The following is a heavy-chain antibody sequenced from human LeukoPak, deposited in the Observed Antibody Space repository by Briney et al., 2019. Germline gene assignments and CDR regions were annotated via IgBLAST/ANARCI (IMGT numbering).Heavy chain of an antibody. CDR1: GFTFSIYA. CDR2: ISGSGGST. V-gene: IGHV3-23*01. Sequence: TGGSLRLSCAASGFTFSIYAMSWVRQAPGKGLEWVSAISGSGGSTYYADSVKGRFTISRDNSKNTLYLQMNSLRAEDTAVYYCAGSSSGYYYVDYWGQGTLVTVSS. CDR3: AGSSSGYYYVDY. D-gene: IGHD3-22*01. J-gene: IGHJ4*02.